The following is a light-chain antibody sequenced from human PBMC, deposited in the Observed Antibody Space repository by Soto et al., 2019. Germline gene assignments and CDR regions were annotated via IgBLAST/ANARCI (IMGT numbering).Light chain of an antibody. Sequence: QSALTQPRSVSGSPGQSVTISFTGTSSDVGGYNFVSWYQHHPGKAPKLMIYDVSQRPSGVPDRFSGSKSGNTASLTISGLQAEDEADYYCCSSAGSYTWVFGGGTKLTV. CDR3: CSSAGSYTWV. J-gene: IGLJ3*02. V-gene: IGLV2-11*01. CDR2: DVS. CDR1: SSDVGGYNF.